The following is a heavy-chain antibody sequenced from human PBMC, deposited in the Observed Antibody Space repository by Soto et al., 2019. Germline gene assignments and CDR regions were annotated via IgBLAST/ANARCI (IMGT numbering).Heavy chain of an antibody. J-gene: IGHJ5*01. CDR3: ARIGDRSWFDS. CDR1: GGTFSSSA. Sequence: QVQLVQSGAEAKKPGSSVKVSCKASGGTFSSSAISWLRQAPGQGLEWMGGIIPMFGTADNAQKFQGRVTSTADESTSTAYMELSSLRYEETATYYCARIGDRSWFDSWGQGTLVTVSS. CDR2: IIPMFGTA. V-gene: IGHV1-69*01. D-gene: IGHD2-15*01.